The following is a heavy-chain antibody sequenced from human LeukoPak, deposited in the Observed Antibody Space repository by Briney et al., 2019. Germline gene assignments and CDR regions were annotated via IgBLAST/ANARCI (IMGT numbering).Heavy chain of an antibody. CDR3: ARTLADYGGIXXXSDY. CDR2: XXXYSGNT. CDR1: GXTFTSXX. D-gene: IGHD4-23*01. V-gene: IGHV1-18*01. Sequence: SCKXSGXTFTSXXXXXVRXXXXQXXXXMGXXXXYSGNTNYAQKLRGRVTITTDTSTSTAYMELRSLRSDDTAVYYCARTLADYGGIXXXSDYWGQGTXXXXXX. J-gene: IGHJ4*02.